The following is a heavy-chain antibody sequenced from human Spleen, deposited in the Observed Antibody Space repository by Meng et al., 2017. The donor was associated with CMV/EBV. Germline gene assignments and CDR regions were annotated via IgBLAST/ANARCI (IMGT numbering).Heavy chain of an antibody. J-gene: IGHJ5*02. CDR2: IYYSGST. Sequence: SISSGGYYWSWLRPHPGKGLEWIGYIYYSGSTYYNPSLKSRVTISVDTSKNQFSLKLSSVTAADTAVYYCARYSYYYDSSGYSNWFDPWGQGTLVTVSS. V-gene: IGHV4-31*02. D-gene: IGHD3-22*01. CDR3: ARYSYYYDSSGYSNWFDP. CDR1: SISSGGYY.